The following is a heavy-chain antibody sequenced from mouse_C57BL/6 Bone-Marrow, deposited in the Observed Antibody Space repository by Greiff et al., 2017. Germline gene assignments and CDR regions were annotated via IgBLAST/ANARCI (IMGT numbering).Heavy chain of an antibody. CDR2: IYPGDGDT. CDR3: ARHGTTFAY. V-gene: IGHV1-82*01. J-gene: IGHJ3*01. D-gene: IGHD1-1*01. CDR1: GYAFSSSW. Sequence: VQLQQSGPELVKPGASVKISCKASGYAFSSSWMNWVKQRPGKGLEWIGQIYPGDGDTNYNGKFKGKATLTADKSSSTAYMQLSSLTSEDSAVYFCARHGTTFAYWGQGTLVTVSA.